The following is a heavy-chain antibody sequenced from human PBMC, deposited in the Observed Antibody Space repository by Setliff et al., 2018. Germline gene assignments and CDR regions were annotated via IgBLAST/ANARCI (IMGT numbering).Heavy chain of an antibody. D-gene: IGHD4-17*01. J-gene: IGHJ2*01. CDR1: GGSFTGYY. CDR3: ARHGGWYFDL. CDR2: IGHSDMP. Sequence: SSETLSLTCTVYGGSFTGYYWSWFRQVPGKGLEWIAEIGHSDMPHYNPSLKSRVTISADTSKSEFSLRLNSATAADSAVYYCARHGGWYFDLWGRGTLVTVSS. V-gene: IGHV4-34*01.